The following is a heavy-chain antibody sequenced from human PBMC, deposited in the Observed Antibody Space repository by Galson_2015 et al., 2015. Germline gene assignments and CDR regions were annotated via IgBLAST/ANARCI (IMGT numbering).Heavy chain of an antibody. Sequence: SVKVSCKASGYTFTSYTMNWVRQAPGQGLEWMGWINTNTGNPTYAQGFTGRFVFSLDTSVSTAYLQISSLKAEDTAVYYCAGTSDYDSSGYYCGWFDPWGQGTLLTVSS. CDR1: GYTFTSYT. V-gene: IGHV7-4-1*02. CDR2: INTNTGNP. J-gene: IGHJ5*02. D-gene: IGHD3-22*01. CDR3: AGTSDYDSSGYYCGWFDP.